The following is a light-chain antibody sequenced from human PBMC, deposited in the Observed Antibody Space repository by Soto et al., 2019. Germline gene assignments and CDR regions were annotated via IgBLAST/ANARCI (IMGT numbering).Light chain of an antibody. V-gene: IGKV3D-20*02. CDR2: DTS. Sequence: EIVLTQSPGTLSLSPGERATLSCRASQIVSSSYLSWYQQKPGQAPRLLIYDTSNRATGIPARFSGSGSGTDLTLTISSLEPEDFAVYYCHKRKGWHRTFGQGPKVDIK. CDR1: QIVSSSY. CDR3: HKRKGWHRT. J-gene: IGKJ1*01.